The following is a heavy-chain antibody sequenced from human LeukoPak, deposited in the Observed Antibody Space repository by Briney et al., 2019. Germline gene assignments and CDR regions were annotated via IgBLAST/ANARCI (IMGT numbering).Heavy chain of an antibody. V-gene: IGHV3-30*04. J-gene: IGHJ4*02. Sequence: GGSLRLSCAASGFTFSSYAMHWVRQAPGKGLEWVAVISYDGSNKYYADSVKGRFTISRDNFKNTVYLQMSSLRPEDTAVYYCAKRFGSGSFLSLPDYWGQGTLVTVSS. D-gene: IGHD3-10*01. CDR1: GFTFSSYA. CDR3: AKRFGSGSFLSLPDY. CDR2: ISYDGSNK.